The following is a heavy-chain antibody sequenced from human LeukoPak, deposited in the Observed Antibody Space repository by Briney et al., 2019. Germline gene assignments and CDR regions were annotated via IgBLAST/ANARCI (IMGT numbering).Heavy chain of an antibody. CDR3: ARHNPGVQDAFDI. D-gene: IGHD3-10*01. CDR2: IYHSGST. CDR1: GYSISSGYY. V-gene: IGHV4-38-2*01. J-gene: IGHJ3*02. Sequence: SETLSLTCAVSGYSISSGYYWGWIRQPPGKGLEGIGSIYHSGSTYYNPSLKSRVTISVDTSKNQFSLKLSSVTAADTAVYYCARHNPGVQDAFDIWGQGTMVTVSS.